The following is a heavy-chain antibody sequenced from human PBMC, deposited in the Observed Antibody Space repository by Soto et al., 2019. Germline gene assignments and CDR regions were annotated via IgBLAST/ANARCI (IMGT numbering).Heavy chain of an antibody. CDR1: GVSVNSDNYY. D-gene: IGHD6-6*01. Sequence: KPSETLSLTCTVSGVSVNSDNYYWSWIRQPPGRGLEWIGYIYYTGSTTYNPSLKSRVTISLDTSRNHFSLSLSSVTAADTAVFYCAREYSNSPEAFDFWGRGTLVTVSS. CDR2: IYYTGST. J-gene: IGHJ4*02. V-gene: IGHV4-61*03. CDR3: AREYSNSPEAFDF.